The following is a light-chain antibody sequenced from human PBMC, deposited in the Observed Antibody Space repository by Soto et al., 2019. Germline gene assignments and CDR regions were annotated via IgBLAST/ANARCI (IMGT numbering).Light chain of an antibody. Sequence: DIQMTQSPSTLSASVGDRVAITCRASQDISKWLAWYQQKPGKPPKLLIYDASGLDSGVPSRFSGSGYGTEFTLTISGLQPEDFANFYCQQYDSFPWTFGPGTKVDIK. CDR3: QQYDSFPWT. CDR1: QDISKW. J-gene: IGKJ1*01. V-gene: IGKV1-5*01. CDR2: DAS.